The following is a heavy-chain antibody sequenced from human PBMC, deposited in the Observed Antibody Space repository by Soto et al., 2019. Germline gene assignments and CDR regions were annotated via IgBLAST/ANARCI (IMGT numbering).Heavy chain of an antibody. V-gene: IGHV1-69*06. CDR1: GGTFSSYA. D-gene: IGHD3-10*01. Sequence: QVQLVQSGAEVKKPGSSVKVSCKASGGTFSSYAISWVRQAPGQGLEWMGGIIPIFGTANYAQKVQGRVTSTADKSTSKAYMELSSLRSEDTAVYYCARPSITMVRGVILRPYYYYYYGMDVWGQGTTVTVSS. J-gene: IGHJ6*02. CDR2: IIPIFGTA. CDR3: ARPSITMVRGVILRPYYYYYYGMDV.